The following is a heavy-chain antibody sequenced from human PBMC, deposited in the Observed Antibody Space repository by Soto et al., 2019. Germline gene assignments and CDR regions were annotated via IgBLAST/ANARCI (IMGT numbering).Heavy chain of an antibody. V-gene: IGHV1-69*13. J-gene: IGHJ6*02. Sequence: SVKVSCKASGGTFSSYAISWVRQAPGQGLEWMGGIIPIFGTANYAQKVQGRVTITADESTSTAYMELSSLSSEDTAVYYCARDQGYYDSSGYWPYYGMYVWGQGTTVTVSS. D-gene: IGHD3-22*01. CDR1: GGTFSSYA. CDR3: ARDQGYYDSSGYWPYYGMYV. CDR2: IIPIFGTA.